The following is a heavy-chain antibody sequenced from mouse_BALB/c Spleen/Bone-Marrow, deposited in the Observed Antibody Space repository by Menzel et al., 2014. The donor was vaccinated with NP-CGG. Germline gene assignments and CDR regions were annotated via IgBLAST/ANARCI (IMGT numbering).Heavy chain of an antibody. D-gene: IGHD1-1*01. CDR1: GYTFTSYY. CDR3: ARSLITTVVANYAMDY. V-gene: IGHV1S56*01. CDR2: IYPGNVNT. Sequence: VQLQQSGPELVKPGASVRISCKASGYTFTSYYIHWVKQRPGQGLEWIGWIYPGNVNTKYNEKFKGKATLTADKSSSTAYMQLSSLTSEDSAVYFCARSLITTVVANYAMDYWGQGTSVTASS. J-gene: IGHJ4*01.